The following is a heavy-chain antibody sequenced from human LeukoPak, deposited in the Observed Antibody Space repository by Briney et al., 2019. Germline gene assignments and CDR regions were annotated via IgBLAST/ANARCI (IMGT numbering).Heavy chain of an antibody. Sequence: EASVKVSCKASGYTFTGYYMHWVRQAPGQGLEWMGWINPNSGGTNYAQKFQGRVTMTRDTSISTAYMELSRLRSDDTAVYYCASWRNIVVVTAKPFDYWGQGTLVTVSS. CDR3: ASWRNIVVVTAKPFDY. V-gene: IGHV1-2*02. CDR1: GYTFTGYY. CDR2: INPNSGGT. D-gene: IGHD2-21*02. J-gene: IGHJ4*02.